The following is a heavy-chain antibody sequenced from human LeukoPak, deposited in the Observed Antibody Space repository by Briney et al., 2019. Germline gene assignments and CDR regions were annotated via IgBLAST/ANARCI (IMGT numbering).Heavy chain of an antibody. J-gene: IGHJ4*02. V-gene: IGHV1-18*01. CDR2: ISAYNGNT. Sequence: ASVTVSCKASGYTFTSYGISWVRQAPGQGLEWMGWISAYNGNTNYAQKLQGRVTMTTDTSTSTAYMELRSLRSDDTAVYYCARVRITIFGVVIANDYWGQGTLVTVSS. CDR3: ARVRITIFGVVIANDY. CDR1: GYTFTSYG. D-gene: IGHD3-3*01.